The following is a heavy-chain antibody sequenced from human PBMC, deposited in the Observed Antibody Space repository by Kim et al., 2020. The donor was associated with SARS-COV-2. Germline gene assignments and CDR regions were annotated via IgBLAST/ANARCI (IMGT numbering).Heavy chain of an antibody. CDR2: GST. CDR3: ARDHYAFDI. V-gene: IGHV1-46*01. Sequence: GSTDDAQKFRGRVTITRDTSTSTLYMELSSLRSEDTAIYYCARDHYAFDIWGQGTMVTVSS. J-gene: IGHJ3*02.